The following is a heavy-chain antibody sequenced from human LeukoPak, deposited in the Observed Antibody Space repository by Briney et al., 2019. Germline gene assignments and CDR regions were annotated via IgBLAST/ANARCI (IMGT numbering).Heavy chain of an antibody. J-gene: IGHJ6*03. CDR2: IYYTGST. D-gene: IGHD3-16*01. CDR1: GGSISNYY. CDR3: ARGGGPKYYYYYYMDV. V-gene: IGHV4-59*01. Sequence: SETLSLTCTVSGGSISNYYWNWIRQPPGKGLEWIGYIYYTGSTNYNPSLKSRVTISVDTSKNQFSLKLSSVTAADTAVYYCARGGGPKYYYYYYMDVWGKGTTVTISS.